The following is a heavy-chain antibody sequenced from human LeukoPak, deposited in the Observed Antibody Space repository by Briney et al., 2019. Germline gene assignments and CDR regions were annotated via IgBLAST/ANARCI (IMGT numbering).Heavy chain of an antibody. Sequence: SETLSLTCSVSVGSINSNSHHWDWIRQAPGKGLEWIGNIYYSGTTSYNPSLKSRVTISVDTSKNQFSLRLSSVTAADTAVYYCARRGDILTDYAFDYWGQGTLVTVSS. CDR2: IYYSGTT. V-gene: IGHV4-39*01. J-gene: IGHJ4*02. CDR3: ARRGDILTDYAFDY. D-gene: IGHD3-9*01. CDR1: VGSINSNSHH.